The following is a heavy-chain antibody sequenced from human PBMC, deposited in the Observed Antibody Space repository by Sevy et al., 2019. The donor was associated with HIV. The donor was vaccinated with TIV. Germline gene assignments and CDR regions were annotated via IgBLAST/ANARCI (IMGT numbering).Heavy chain of an antibody. J-gene: IGHJ4*02. D-gene: IGHD3-22*01. CDR3: ATDDRDNSGYHFTY. V-gene: IGHV3-30-3*01. Sequence: GGSLRLSCAASAFTFSNFAMHWVRQAPGKGLEWVAITSYDGSSNYYADSVKGRFTISRDNSKHTLYLQMNSLTVEDTAVYYCATDDRDNSGYHFTYWGQGTLVTASS. CDR2: TSYDGSSN. CDR1: AFTFSNFA.